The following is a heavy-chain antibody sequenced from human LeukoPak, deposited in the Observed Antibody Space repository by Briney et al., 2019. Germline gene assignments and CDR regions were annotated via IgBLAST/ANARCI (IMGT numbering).Heavy chain of an antibody. Sequence: GGSLRLSCAASGFTFSSYWMTWVRQAPGKGLDWVANIKQDGGEKYYVDSVKGRFTISRDNAKNSLYLQMNSVRAEDTAVYYCARINAQSHNFWSGYPHGWFDPWGQGNLVTVSS. CDR2: IKQDGGEK. CDR1: GFTFSSYW. V-gene: IGHV3-7*01. CDR3: ARINAQSHNFWSGYPHGWFDP. J-gene: IGHJ5*02. D-gene: IGHD3-3*01.